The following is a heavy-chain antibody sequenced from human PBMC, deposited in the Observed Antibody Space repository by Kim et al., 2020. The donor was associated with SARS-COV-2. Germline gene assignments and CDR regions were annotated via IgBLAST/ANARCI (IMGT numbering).Heavy chain of an antibody. D-gene: IGHD3-10*01. V-gene: IGHV3-20*01. Sequence: GGSLRLSCVASGFTFDDYGMSWVRQVPGKGLEWVSGINRNSGSTNYIDSVKGRFTISRDNAKNSLYLQMDRRRAEDTALYHCARGYVGGPFENWGQGTL. CDR3: ARGYVGGPFEN. CDR1: GFTFDDYG. J-gene: IGHJ4*02. CDR2: INRNSGST.